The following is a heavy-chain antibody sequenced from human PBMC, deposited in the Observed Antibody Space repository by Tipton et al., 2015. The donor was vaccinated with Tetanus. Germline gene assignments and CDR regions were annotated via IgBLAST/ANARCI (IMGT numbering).Heavy chain of an antibody. D-gene: IGHD3-3*01. CDR2: IYYSGTS. V-gene: IGHV4-31*02. CDR1: GDSISSGPYS. CDR3: ARANYDSSKKGPFDS. Sequence: LRLSCTVSGDSISSGPYSWSWLRQHPGKGLELIGYIYYSGTSYISPSLTRRVSIAVDTSRNQFSLNLTSVTVADSAVYFCARANYDSSKKGPFDSWGQGILVIVSA. J-gene: IGHJ4*02.